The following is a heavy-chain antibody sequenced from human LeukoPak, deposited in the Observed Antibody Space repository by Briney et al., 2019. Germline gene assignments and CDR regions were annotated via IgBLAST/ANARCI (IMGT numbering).Heavy chain of an antibody. V-gene: IGHV1-8*01. CDR2: MNPNSGNT. D-gene: IGHD5/OR15-5a*01. CDR1: GYTFTSYD. CDR3: ARVGMGLPWADYYYYYYMDV. J-gene: IGHJ6*03. Sequence: GASVKVSCKASGYTFTSYDINWVRQATGQGLEWMGWMNPNSGNTGYAQKFQGRVTITADKSTSTAYMELSSLRSEDTAVYYCARVGMGLPWADYYYYYYMDVWGKGTTVTVSS.